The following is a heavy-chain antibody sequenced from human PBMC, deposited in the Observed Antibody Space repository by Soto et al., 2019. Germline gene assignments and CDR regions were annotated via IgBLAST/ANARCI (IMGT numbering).Heavy chain of an antibody. D-gene: IGHD6-13*01. J-gene: IGHJ4*02. V-gene: IGHV3-30*18. CDR2: ISYDGSNK. CDR3: AKDRGHWGQQLVMGPIDY. Sequence: SLRLSCAASGFPFSSYGMHWVRQAPGKGLEWVAVISYDGSNKYYADSVKVRFTISRDNSKNTLYLQMNSLRAEDTAVYYCAKDRGHWGQQLVMGPIDYWGQGTLVTVSS. CDR1: GFPFSSYG.